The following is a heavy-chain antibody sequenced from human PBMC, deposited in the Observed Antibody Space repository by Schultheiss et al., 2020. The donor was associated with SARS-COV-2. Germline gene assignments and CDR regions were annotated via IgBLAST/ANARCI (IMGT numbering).Heavy chain of an antibody. D-gene: IGHD2-2*01. CDR3: ARAAVRGSYYYGMDV. CDR1: GGSIRSYY. CDR2: IYYSGST. V-gene: IGHV4-59*01. Sequence: SQTLSLTCTVSGGSIRSYYWSWIRQPPGKGLEWIGYIYYSGSTNYNPSLKSRVTISVDTSKNQFSLKLSSVTAADTAVYYCARAAVRGSYYYGMDVWGQGTTVTVSS. J-gene: IGHJ6*02.